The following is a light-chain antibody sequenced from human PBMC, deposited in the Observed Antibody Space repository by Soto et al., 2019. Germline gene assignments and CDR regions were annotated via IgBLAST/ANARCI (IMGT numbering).Light chain of an antibody. CDR2: EVS. J-gene: IGLJ1*01. V-gene: IGLV2-14*01. CDR3: SSFTTSTTYV. CDR1: SSDVGGYNS. Sequence: ALAEPACVSGSTGQSITISCTGTSSDVGGYNSVSWYQQHPGKAPKLMIYEVSHRPSGVSNRFSGSQSANTASLTISGLQAEDEADYYCSSFTTSTTYVFGTGTKVTVL.